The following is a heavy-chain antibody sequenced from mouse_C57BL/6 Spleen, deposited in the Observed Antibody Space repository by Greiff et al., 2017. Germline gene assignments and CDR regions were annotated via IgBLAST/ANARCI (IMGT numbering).Heavy chain of an antibody. J-gene: IGHJ4*01. CDR1: GYSFTGYF. D-gene: IGHD2-4*01. CDR2: INPYNGDT. Sequence: EVQLQQSGPELVKPGDSVKISCKASGYSFTGYFMNWVMQSHGKSLEWIGRINPYNGDTFYNQKFKGKATLTVDKSSRTAHLELRSLTSEDSAVYYCAREDYDIYAMDYWGQGTSVTVSS. V-gene: IGHV1-20*01. CDR3: AREDYDIYAMDY.